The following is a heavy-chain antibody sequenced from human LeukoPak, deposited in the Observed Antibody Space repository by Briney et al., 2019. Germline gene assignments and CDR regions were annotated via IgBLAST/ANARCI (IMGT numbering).Heavy chain of an antibody. CDR2: ISGSGGST. D-gene: IGHD3-3*01. V-gene: IGHV3-23*01. J-gene: IGHJ4*02. CDR3: AKEALRFLEWLYAIDY. Sequence: HTGGSLRLPCAASGFTFSSYAMSWVRQAPGKGLEWVSAISGSGGSTYYADSVKGRFTISRDNSKNMMYLQMNSLRAEDTAVYYCAKEALRFLEWLYAIDYWGQGTLVTVSS. CDR1: GFTFSSYA.